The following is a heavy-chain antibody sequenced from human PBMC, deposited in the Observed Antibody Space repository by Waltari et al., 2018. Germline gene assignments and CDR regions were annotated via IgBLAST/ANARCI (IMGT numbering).Heavy chain of an antibody. Sequence: QVQLVQSGAEVKKPGASVKVSCKASGYTFTSYDINWVRQATGQGLEWMGWMNPNRGNTGYAQKFQGRVTMTRNTSISTAYMELSSLRSEDTAVYYCARGRITIFGVVTPSFDPWGQGTPVTVSS. J-gene: IGHJ5*02. CDR1: GYTFTSYD. D-gene: IGHD3-3*01. V-gene: IGHV1-8*01. CDR3: ARGRITIFGVVTPSFDP. CDR2: MNPNRGNT.